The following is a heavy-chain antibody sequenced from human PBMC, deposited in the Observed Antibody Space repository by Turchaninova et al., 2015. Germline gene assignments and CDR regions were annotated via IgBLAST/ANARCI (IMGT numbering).Heavy chain of an antibody. CDR2: IKQDGSEK. J-gene: IGHJ4*02. Sequence: ELQLVESGGDLVQHGGTVRLCCAASGLHFSIYWMSWVRQGQGEGRECEANIKQDGSEKYYVDSVKGRFTVSRDNAKNSLYMQMNSLRAEDTAVYYCARLDDPLNDWGQGTLVTVSS. V-gene: IGHV3-7*01. CDR1: GLHFSIYW. D-gene: IGHD1-1*01. CDR3: ARLDDPLND.